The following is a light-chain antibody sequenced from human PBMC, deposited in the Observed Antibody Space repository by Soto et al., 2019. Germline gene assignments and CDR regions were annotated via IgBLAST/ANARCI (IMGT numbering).Light chain of an antibody. Sequence: EIVMTQSPGTLSVSPGERATLSCRASQSVSSNLAWYQQKPGQAPRLLIYGASTRATGIPARFSGSGSGTEFTLTISSLQPDDFATYYCQQYNSYSPETFGQGTKVDIK. CDR2: GAS. CDR1: QSVSSN. V-gene: IGKV3-15*01. J-gene: IGKJ1*01. CDR3: QQYNSYSPET.